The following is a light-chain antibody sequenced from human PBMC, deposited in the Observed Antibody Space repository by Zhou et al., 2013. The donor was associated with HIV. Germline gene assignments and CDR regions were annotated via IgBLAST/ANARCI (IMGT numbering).Light chain of an antibody. CDR3: QKHDNAPRT. CDR1: QGIRNS. Sequence: DIQMTQSPSSLSASVGDRVTITCRASQGIRNSLAWYQQKPGKVPKLLIYSASTLQSGVPSRFSGSGSGTDFTLTISSLQPEDVAIYFCQKHDNAPRTFGQGTKVEIK. J-gene: IGKJ1*01. CDR2: SAS. V-gene: IGKV1-27*01.